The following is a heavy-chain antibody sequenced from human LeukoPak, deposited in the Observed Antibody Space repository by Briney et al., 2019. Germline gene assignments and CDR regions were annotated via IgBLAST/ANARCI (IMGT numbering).Heavy chain of an antibody. J-gene: IGHJ3*02. Sequence: GGSLRLSCAASGFTFSSYSMNWVRQAPGKGLEWVSSISSSSSYIYYADSVKGRFTISRDSAKNSLYLQMNSLRAEDTAVYYCARARSDDYDDYYDAFDIWGQGTMVTVSS. V-gene: IGHV3-21*01. CDR1: GFTFSSYS. D-gene: IGHD4-17*01. CDR3: ARARSDDYDDYYDAFDI. CDR2: ISSSSSYI.